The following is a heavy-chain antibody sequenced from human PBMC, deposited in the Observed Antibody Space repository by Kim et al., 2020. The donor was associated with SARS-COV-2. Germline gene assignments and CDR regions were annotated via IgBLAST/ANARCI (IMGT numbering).Heavy chain of an antibody. CDR1: GFTFSSYA. CDR3: AKGVDSSGWYRHGIDY. Sequence: GGSLRLSCAASGFTFSSYAMSWVRQAPGKGLEWVSAISGSGGSTYYADSVKGRFTISRDNSKNTLYLQMNSLRAEDTAVYYCAKGVDSSGWYRHGIDYWGQGTLVTVSS. V-gene: IGHV3-23*01. J-gene: IGHJ4*01. CDR2: ISGSGGST. D-gene: IGHD6-19*01.